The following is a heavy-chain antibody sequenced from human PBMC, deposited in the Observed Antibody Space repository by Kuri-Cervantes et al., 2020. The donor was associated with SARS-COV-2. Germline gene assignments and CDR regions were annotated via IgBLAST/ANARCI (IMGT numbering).Heavy chain of an antibody. CDR1: GYSFTSYW. CDR3: ASNYYGSGK. V-gene: IGHV5-10-1*01. J-gene: IGHJ4*02. CDR2: IDPSDSYT. Sequence: KVSCKGSGYSFTSYWISWVRQMPGKGLEWMGRIDPSDSYTNYSPSFQCHVTISADKSISTAYLQWSSLKASDTAMYYCASNYYGSGKWGQGTLVTVSS. D-gene: IGHD3-10*01.